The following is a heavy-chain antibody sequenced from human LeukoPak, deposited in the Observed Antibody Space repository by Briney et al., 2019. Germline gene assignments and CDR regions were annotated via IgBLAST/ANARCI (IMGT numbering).Heavy chain of an antibody. J-gene: IGHJ4*02. CDR2: ISYSGIT. CDR1: GDSISSYY. CDR3: AREGGYSGYLDY. Sequence: SETLSLTCTVSGDSISSYYWTWIRQPPGKGLEWIAYISYSGITNYNPSLKNRVTISLDTSKNQFSLRLSSVTTADMAVYYCAREGGYSGYLDYWGQGTLVTVSS. D-gene: IGHD5-12*01. V-gene: IGHV4-59*01.